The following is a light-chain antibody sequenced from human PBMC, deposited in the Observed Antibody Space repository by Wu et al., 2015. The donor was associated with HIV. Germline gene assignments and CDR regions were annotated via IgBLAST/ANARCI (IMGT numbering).Light chain of an antibody. J-gene: IGKJ2*03. V-gene: IGKV1-5*01. CDR2: GAG. Sequence: DIPMIQSPSTLSASVGDRVTITCRATQDIYRWLAWYQQKPGKAPKLLIYGAGTLEGGVPSRFSGSGSGTEFSLTINNVQRDDFGTYYCQQYNGYSVSFGQGTKLEVK. CDR3: QQYNGYSVS. CDR1: QDIYRW.